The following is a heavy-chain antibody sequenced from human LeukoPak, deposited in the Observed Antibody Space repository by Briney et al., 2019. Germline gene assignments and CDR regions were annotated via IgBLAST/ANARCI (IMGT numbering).Heavy chain of an antibody. J-gene: IGHJ4*02. Sequence: GGSLRLSCTGSGFTFGDYAMSWVRQAPGKGLEWVSAISGSGGSTYYADSVKGRFTISRDNSKNTLYLQMNSLRAEDTAVYYCAKDGYSGYDTFDYWGQGTLVTVSS. CDR1: GFTFGDYA. D-gene: IGHD5-12*01. CDR2: ISGSGGST. V-gene: IGHV3-23*01. CDR3: AKDGYSGYDTFDY.